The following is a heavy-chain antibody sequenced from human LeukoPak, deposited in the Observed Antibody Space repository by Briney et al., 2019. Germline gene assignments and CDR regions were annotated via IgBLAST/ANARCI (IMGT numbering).Heavy chain of an antibody. CDR3: ARGDFWSGFYNY. D-gene: IGHD3-3*01. J-gene: IGHJ4*02. CDR2: IYTSGTS. CDR1: GGSISSGGYY. V-gene: IGHV4-61*02. Sequence: SQTLSLTCTVSGGSISSGGYYWSWIRQPAGKGLEWIGRIYTSGTSNYNPSLKSRVTMSVDTSKNQFSVKLSSVTAADTAVYYCARGDFWSGFYNYWGQGTLVTVSS.